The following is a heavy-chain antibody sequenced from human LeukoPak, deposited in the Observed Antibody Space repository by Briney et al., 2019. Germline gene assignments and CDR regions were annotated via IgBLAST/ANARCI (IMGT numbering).Heavy chain of an antibody. Sequence: KPSQTLSLTCTDSGGSISRGSYYLSWTRQPAGKGLEGIGRIYTSGSTNYNPSLKSRVTISVDTSKNQFTLTLSSVTAADTAVYYCARDPLGYCSGGSCYTNWFDHWGQGTLVTVSS. CDR2: IYTSGST. CDR3: ARDPLGYCSGGSCYTNWFDH. V-gene: IGHV4-61*02. D-gene: IGHD2-15*01. CDR1: GGSISRGSYY. J-gene: IGHJ5*02.